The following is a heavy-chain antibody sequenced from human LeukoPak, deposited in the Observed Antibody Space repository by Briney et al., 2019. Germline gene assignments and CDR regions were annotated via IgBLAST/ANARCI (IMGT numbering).Heavy chain of an antibody. CDR1: GFTFSIYS. Sequence: PGGSLRLSCAASGFTFSIYSMNWVCQAPGKGLEWVSYISSSGSSIYYADSVKGRFTISRDNAKNSLYLQMNSLRAEDTAVYYCAKDDRIQTRRYSYNYWGQGTLVTVSS. CDR2: ISSSGSSI. J-gene: IGHJ4*02. V-gene: IGHV3-48*04. D-gene: IGHD5-18*01. CDR3: AKDDRIQTRRYSYNY.